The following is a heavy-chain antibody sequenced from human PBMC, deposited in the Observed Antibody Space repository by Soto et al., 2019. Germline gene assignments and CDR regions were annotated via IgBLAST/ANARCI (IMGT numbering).Heavy chain of an antibody. CDR1: GFTFSSYG. D-gene: IGHD2-21*02. V-gene: IGHV3-33*06. CDR2: IWYDGSNK. J-gene: IGHJ4*02. CDR3: AKDAPPYCGGDFDPGHFDY. Sequence: VGSRRFAYAACGFTFSSYGMHWVRQAPGKWVEWVAVIWYDGSNKYYADSVKGRFTISRDNSKNTLYLQMNSLRAEDTAVYYCAKDAPPYCGGDFDPGHFDYWGQGTLDTVSS.